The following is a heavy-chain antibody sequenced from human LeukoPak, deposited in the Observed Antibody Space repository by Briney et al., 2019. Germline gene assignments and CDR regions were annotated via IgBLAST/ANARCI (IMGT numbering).Heavy chain of an antibody. J-gene: IGHJ4*02. Sequence: SETLSLTCAVYGGSFSGYYWSWIRQPPGKGLEWIGEINHSGSTNYNPSLKSRVTISVDTSKNQFSLKLSSVTAADTAVYYCASIFAAYYYDSSGDYWGQGTLVTVSS. CDR3: ASIFAAYYYDSSGDY. D-gene: IGHD3-22*01. CDR2: INHSGST. V-gene: IGHV4-34*01. CDR1: GGSFSGYY.